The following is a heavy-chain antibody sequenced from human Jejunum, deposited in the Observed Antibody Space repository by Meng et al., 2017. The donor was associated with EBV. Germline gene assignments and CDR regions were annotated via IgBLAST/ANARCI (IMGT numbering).Heavy chain of an antibody. CDR2: IHHSGST. CDR3: ARDRGVEDY. V-gene: IGHV4-4*02. CDR1: GGSISTDNW. J-gene: IGHJ4*02. Sequence: QVQRQGAGPGPVKPSRTLSLTCACSGGSISTDNWWSWVRQPPGKGLEYIGEIHHSGSTKYNPSLKSRVTISVDKSNNHFSLKLSSVTAADTAVYYCARDRGVEDYWGQGTLVTVSS. D-gene: IGHD5-24*01.